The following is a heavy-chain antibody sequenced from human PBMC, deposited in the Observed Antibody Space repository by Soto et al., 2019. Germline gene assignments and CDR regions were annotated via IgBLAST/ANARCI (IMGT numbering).Heavy chain of an antibody. D-gene: IGHD3-10*01. CDR1: GFTFSSYA. Sequence: GGSLRLSCAASGFTFSSYAMSWVRQAPGKGLEWVSAISGSGGSTYYADSVKGRFTISRDNSKNTLYLQMNSLRAEDTAVYYCAKAYYYGSGSYYADYYYYYGMDVWGQGTTVTVSS. J-gene: IGHJ6*02. V-gene: IGHV3-23*01. CDR3: AKAYYYGSGSYYADYYYYYGMDV. CDR2: ISGSGGST.